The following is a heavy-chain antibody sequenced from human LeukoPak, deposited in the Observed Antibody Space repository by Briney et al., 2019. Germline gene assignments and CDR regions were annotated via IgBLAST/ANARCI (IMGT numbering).Heavy chain of an antibody. V-gene: IGHV4-34*01. CDR2: INHSGST. CDR3: ARVRDYVWGSYRLNWFDP. D-gene: IGHD3-16*02. Sequence: PSETLSLTCAVYGGAFSGYYWGWIRQPPGKGLEWIGEINHSGSTNYNPSLKSRVTISVDTSKNQFSLKLSSVTAADTAVYYCARVRDYVWGSYRLNWFDPWGQGTLVTVSS. J-gene: IGHJ5*02. CDR1: GGAFSGYY.